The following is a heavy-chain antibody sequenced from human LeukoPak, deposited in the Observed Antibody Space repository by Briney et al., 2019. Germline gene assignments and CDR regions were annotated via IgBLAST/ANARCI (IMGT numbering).Heavy chain of an antibody. CDR1: GGSIWSYY. J-gene: IGHJ4*02. D-gene: IGHD3-22*01. V-gene: IGHV4-59*01. Sequence: SETLSLTCAVSGGSIWSYYWRCICQPPGQGLESSWDIFYTGSTTSNTSLKSRVTISVDTSKNQSSLKLSSVTAADTAVYYCARGSAYYYDSSGYPPFDYWGQGTLVTVSS. CDR3: ARGSAYYYDSSGYPPFDY. CDR2: IFYTGST.